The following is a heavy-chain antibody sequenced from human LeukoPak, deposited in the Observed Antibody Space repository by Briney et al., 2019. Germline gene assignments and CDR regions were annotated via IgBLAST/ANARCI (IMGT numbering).Heavy chain of an antibody. CDR3: ARVTYPYFYYGMDV. CDR2: INPSSGGT. D-gene: IGHD3-3*01. J-gene: IGHJ6*02. CDR1: GGTFSSYA. V-gene: IGHV1-2*02. Sequence: GASVKVSCKASGGTFSSYAISWVRQAPGQGLEWMAWINPSSGGTNYEKKFQGRVTMTRDTSISTAYMELSRLTSDDTAVYYCARVTYPYFYYGMDVWGQGTTVTVSS.